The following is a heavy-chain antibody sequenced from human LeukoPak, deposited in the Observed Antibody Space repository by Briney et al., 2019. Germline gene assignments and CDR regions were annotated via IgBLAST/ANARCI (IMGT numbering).Heavy chain of an antibody. CDR1: GGSVSSGSYY. CDR2: IYYSGST. Sequence: SETLSLTCTVSGGSVSSGSYYWSWIRQPPGKGLEWIGYIYYSGSTNYNPSLKSRVTISVDTSKNQFSLKLSSVTAADTAVYYCASGKYSYGGGNCFDYWGQGTLVTVSS. J-gene: IGHJ4*02. V-gene: IGHV4-61*01. CDR3: ASGKYSYGGGNCFDY. D-gene: IGHD5-18*01.